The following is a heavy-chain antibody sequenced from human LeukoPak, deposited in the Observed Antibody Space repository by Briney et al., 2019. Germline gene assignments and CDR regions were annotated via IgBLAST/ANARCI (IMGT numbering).Heavy chain of an antibody. V-gene: IGHV3-30*04. CDR3: ARDTSFAVGATLDF. D-gene: IGHD1-26*01. CDR2: VSYDGSNK. J-gene: IGHJ4*02. Sequence: PGWSLRLSCAASGFTFSSYAMHWVRQAPGKGLEWVAVVSYDGSNKYYANSVKGRFTISRDKSKNTLHLQMNSLRAEDTAIYYCARDTSFAVGATLDFWGQGTLVTVSS. CDR1: GFTFSSYA.